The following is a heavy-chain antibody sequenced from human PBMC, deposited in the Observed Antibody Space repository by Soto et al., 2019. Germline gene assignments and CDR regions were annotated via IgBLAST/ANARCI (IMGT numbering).Heavy chain of an antibody. D-gene: IGHD3-3*01. CDR1: GFTFSSYA. Sequence: GGSLRLSCAASGFTFSSYAMSWVRQAPGKGLEWVSAISGSGGSTYYADSVKGRFTISRDNSKNTLYLQMNSLRAEDTAVYYCAKGGAAAGGQYYDFWSGYYRFDYWGQGTLVTVSS. CDR2: ISGSGGST. CDR3: AKGGAAAGGQYYDFWSGYYRFDY. V-gene: IGHV3-23*01. J-gene: IGHJ4*02.